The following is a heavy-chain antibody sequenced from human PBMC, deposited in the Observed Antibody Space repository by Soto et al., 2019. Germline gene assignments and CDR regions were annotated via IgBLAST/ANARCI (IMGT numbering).Heavy chain of an antibody. V-gene: IGHV3-7*03. CDR1: GFTFSTYW. J-gene: IGHJ4*02. D-gene: IGHD2-2*01. CDR3: AKAGGKVVVVPAATSDY. Sequence: LRLSCSASGFTFSTYWMSWARQAPGKGLEWVAHINQDGSTNYHVDSVKGRFTISRDNARNSLYLQMNSLRAEDTAVYYCAKAGGKVVVVPAATSDYWGQGTLVT. CDR2: INQDGSTN.